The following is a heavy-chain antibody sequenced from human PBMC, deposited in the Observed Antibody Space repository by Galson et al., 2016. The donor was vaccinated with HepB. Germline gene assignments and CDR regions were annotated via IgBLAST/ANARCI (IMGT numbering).Heavy chain of an antibody. V-gene: IGHV2-70*01. CDR3: ARLTGVGYFDY. CDR2: MDVDDAG. D-gene: IGHD1-1*01. Sequence: PALVKPTQTLTLTCTFSGIPVSPGGRFVSWIRQSPGRALEWLALMDVDDAGYSSTSPRTGLTISKGAAKNQVVLRMTNMHPVDTGTYYCARLTGVGYFDYRGQGIAVTVSS. J-gene: IGHJ4*02. CDR1: GIPVSPGGRF.